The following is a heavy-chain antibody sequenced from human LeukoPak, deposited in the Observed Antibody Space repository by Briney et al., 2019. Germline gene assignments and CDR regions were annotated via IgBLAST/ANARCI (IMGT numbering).Heavy chain of an antibody. CDR2: INHSGST. CDR3: ARGNKIAPYSIVVVPAAARGWFDP. J-gene: IGHJ5*02. D-gene: IGHD2-2*01. CDR1: GGSFSGYY. V-gene: IGHV4-34*01. Sequence: SETLSLTCAVYGGSFSGYYWSWIRQPPGRGLEWIGEINHSGSTNYNPSLKSRVTISVDTSKNQFSLKLSSVTAADTAVYYCARGNKIAPYSIVVVPAAARGWFDPWGQGTLVTVSS.